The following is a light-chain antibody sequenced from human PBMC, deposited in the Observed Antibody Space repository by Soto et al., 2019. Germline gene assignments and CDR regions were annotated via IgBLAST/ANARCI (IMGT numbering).Light chain of an antibody. CDR3: SSYTSSSTPYV. CDR1: SSNVGGYNY. V-gene: IGLV2-14*01. CDR2: DVS. J-gene: IGLJ1*01. Sequence: SALTQPASVSGSPGQSITISCTGTSSNVGGYNYVSLYQQHPGKAPKLMIYDVSNRPSGVSNRFSGSKSGNTASLTISGLQAEDEADYYCSSYTSSSTPYVFGTGTKVTVL.